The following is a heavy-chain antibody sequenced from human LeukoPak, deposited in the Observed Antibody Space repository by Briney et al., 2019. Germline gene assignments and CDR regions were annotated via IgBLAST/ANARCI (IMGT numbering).Heavy chain of an antibody. J-gene: IGHJ4*02. CDR3: ARIPKTGGYFDY. CDR1: GFTFSSCW. D-gene: IGHD7-27*01. Sequence: QPGGSLRLSCAASGFTFSSCWMHWVRQAPGKGLVWVSRINSDGSSTSYADSVKGRFTISRDNAKNTLYLQMNSLRAEDTAVYYCARIPKTGGYFDYWGQGTLVTVSS. CDR2: INSDGSST. V-gene: IGHV3-74*01.